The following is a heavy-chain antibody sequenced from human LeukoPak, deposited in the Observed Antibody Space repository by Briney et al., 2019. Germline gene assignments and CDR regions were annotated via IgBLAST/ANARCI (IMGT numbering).Heavy chain of an antibody. D-gene: IGHD5-18*01. CDR3: ARAYSYVSY. V-gene: IGHV3-7*01. CDR2: IKQDGSDK. J-gene: IGHJ4*02. Sequence: QPGGSLRLSCAASGFTFSSYWMTWVRQAPGKGLEWVARIKQDGSDKYYVDSVKGRFTISRDNAKNSLYLQMNSLRAEDTAVYYCARAYSYVSYWGQRALVTVSS. CDR1: GFTFSSYW.